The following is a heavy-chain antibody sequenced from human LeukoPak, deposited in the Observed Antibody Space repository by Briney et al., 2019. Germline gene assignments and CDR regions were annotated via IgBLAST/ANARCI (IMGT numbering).Heavy chain of an antibody. J-gene: IGHJ6*02. D-gene: IGHD3-3*01. CDR2: IHNSGST. Sequence: SETLSLTCTVSGGSISDYYWNWIRQPPGKGLEWIGNIHNSGSTNYNPSLKSRVTISVDTSKIQFSLKLSSVTAADTAVYFCARYDFWTGSSSVGAMDVWGQGTTVTVSS. CDR1: GGSISDYY. CDR3: ARYDFWTGSSSVGAMDV. V-gene: IGHV4-59*01.